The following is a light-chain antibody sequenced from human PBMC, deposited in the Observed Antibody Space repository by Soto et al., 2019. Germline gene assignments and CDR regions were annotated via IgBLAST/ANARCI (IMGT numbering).Light chain of an antibody. CDR3: QQEGSSWT. J-gene: IGKJ1*01. Sequence: EIVLTQSPGTLSLSPGERATLSCRASQSVSSSYLAWYQQKPGQAPRLLIYGASSRATGIPDRFSGSGSGTDFTLTISRLEPEACAVYFCQQEGSSWTFGQGNKVEIK. V-gene: IGKV3-20*01. CDR1: QSVSSSY. CDR2: GAS.